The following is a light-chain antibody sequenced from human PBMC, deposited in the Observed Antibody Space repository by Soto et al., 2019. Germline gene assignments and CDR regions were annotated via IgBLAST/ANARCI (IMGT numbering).Light chain of an antibody. CDR3: LHHNGYPPV. CDR1: QHITND. Sequence: DIQMTQSPSSLSASVGDTVTITCRASQHITNDCAWYQQKAGRAPKCLILLASRLQTGVPSRFSGSGSGTEFILTISSLQPEDFATYYCLHHNGYPPVFGQGTKVEIK. V-gene: IGKV1-17*01. CDR2: LAS. J-gene: IGKJ2*01.